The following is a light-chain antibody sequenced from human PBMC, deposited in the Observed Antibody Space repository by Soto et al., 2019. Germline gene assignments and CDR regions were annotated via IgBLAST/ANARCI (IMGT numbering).Light chain of an antibody. CDR3: GTWDSSLSAGV. Sequence: QSVLTQPPSVSAASGQKVPISCSGSSANSGRNFLSWYQQLPGTAPKLISYDNDKRPSGIPDRFSGSKSGTSATLGITGLQTGDEADYSCGTWDSSLSAGVFGGGTKLTVL. J-gene: IGLJ3*02. V-gene: IGLV1-51*01. CDR1: SANSGRNF. CDR2: DND.